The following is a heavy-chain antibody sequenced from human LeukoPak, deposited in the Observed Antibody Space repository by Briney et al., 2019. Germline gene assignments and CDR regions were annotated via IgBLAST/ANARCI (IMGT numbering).Heavy chain of an antibody. Sequence: ASVKVSCKASGYTFTSYYMHWVRQAPGQGLEWMGIINPSGGSTSYAQKFQGRVTMTRDTSTSTVYMELSSLRSEDTAVCYCARASYFDDFWTGYYYYYYMDVWGQGTLVTVSS. J-gene: IGHJ6*03. CDR1: GYTFTSYY. CDR3: ARASYFDDFWTGYYYYYYMDV. D-gene: IGHD3/OR15-3a*01. CDR2: INPSGGST. V-gene: IGHV1-46*01.